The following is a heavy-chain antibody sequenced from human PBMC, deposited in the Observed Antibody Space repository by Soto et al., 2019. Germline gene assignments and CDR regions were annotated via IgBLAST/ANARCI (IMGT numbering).Heavy chain of an antibody. J-gene: IGHJ6*02. V-gene: IGHV3-30*18. CDR1: GFTFSSYG. CDR2: ISYDGSNK. CDR3: AKDRPEMDV. Sequence: LRLSCAASGFTFSSYGMHWVRQAPGKGLEWVAVISYDGSNKYYADSVKGRFTISRDNSKNTLYLQMNSLRAEDTAVYYCAKDRPEMDVWGQGTTVTVSS.